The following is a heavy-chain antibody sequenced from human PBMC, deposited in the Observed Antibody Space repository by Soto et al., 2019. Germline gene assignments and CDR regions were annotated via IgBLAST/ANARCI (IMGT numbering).Heavy chain of an antibody. CDR1: GGTFSSYA. V-gene: IGHV1-69*12. CDR2: IIPIFGTA. Sequence: QVQLVQSGAEVKKPGSSVKVSCKASGGTFSSYAISWVRQAPGQGLEWMGGIIPIFGTANYAQKFQGRVTITADESTRTAYMELGSLRAEDRAVYCCARDEELVRGVWWFDPWGQGTLVTVSS. D-gene: IGHD3-10*01. J-gene: IGHJ5*02. CDR3: ARDEELVRGVWWFDP.